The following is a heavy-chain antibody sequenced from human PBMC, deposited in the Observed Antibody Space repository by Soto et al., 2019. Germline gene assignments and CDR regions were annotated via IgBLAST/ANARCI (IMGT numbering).Heavy chain of an antibody. D-gene: IGHD6-19*01. J-gene: IGHJ4*02. V-gene: IGHV4-34*01. CDR1: GGSFSGYY. CDR3: ARAPLNSGWYYFDC. CDR2: INHSGST. Sequence: PSETLSLTCAVYGGSFSGYYWSWIRQPPGKGLEWIGEINHSGSTNYNPSLKSRVTISVDTSKNQFSLKLSSVTAADTAVYYCARAPLNSGWYYFDCWAQGTLATVSS.